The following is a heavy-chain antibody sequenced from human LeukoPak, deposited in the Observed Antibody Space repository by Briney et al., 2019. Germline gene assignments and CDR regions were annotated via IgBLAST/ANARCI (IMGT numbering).Heavy chain of an antibody. D-gene: IGHD6-19*01. V-gene: IGHV3-30-3*01. CDR3: ARDSQRYSSGWYYRDDY. CDR2: ISYDGSNK. CDR1: GFTFSSYA. Sequence: GGSLRLSCAASGFTFSSYAMHWVRQAPGKGLEWVAVISYDGSNKYYADSVKGRFTISRDNSKNTPYLQMNSLRAEDTAVYYCARDSQRYSSGWYYRDDYWGQGTLVTVSS. J-gene: IGHJ4*02.